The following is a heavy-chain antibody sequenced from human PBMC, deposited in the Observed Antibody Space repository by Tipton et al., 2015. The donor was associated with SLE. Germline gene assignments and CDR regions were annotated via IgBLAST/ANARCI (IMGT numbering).Heavy chain of an antibody. CDR1: GGSISSGSYY. CDR3: ARYARGYSGYEGFDY. CDR2: IYTSGST. V-gene: IGHV4-61*02. Sequence: TLSLTCTVSGGSISSGSYYWSWIRQPAGKGLEWIGRIYTSGSTNYNPSLKSRVTISVDTSKNQLSLKLSSVTAADTAVYYCARYARGYSGYEGFDYWGQGTLVTVSS. J-gene: IGHJ4*02. D-gene: IGHD5-12*01.